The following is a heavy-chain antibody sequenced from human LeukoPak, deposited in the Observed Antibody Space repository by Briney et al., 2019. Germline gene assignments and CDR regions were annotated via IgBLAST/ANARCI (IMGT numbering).Heavy chain of an antibody. CDR1: GFTFSSYW. D-gene: IGHD4-17*01. V-gene: IGHV3-74*01. CDR3: AKADYGDYVGAFDI. CDR2: INTDGSGT. J-gene: IGHJ3*02. Sequence: PGGSLRLSCAASGFTFSSYWMHWVRQAPGEGLVWVSRINTDGSGTSYADSVKGRFTISRDNSKNTLYLQMNSLRAEDTAVYYCAKADYGDYVGAFDIWGQGTMVTVSS.